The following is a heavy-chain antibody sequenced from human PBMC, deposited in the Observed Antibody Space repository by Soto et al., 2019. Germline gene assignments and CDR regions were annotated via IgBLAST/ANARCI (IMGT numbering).Heavy chain of an antibody. J-gene: IGHJ4*02. Sequence: QVQLVESGGGLVKPGGSLRLSCAASGFTFSDYYMSWIRQAPGKGLEWVSYISSSSSDTNYADSVKGRFTISRDNAKNSLYLQMNSLTAEDTALYYCAREKRSSGWVAGHFDYWGQGTLVTVSS. CDR1: GFTFSDYY. V-gene: IGHV3-11*05. CDR2: ISSSSSDT. CDR3: AREKRSSGWVAGHFDY. D-gene: IGHD6-19*01.